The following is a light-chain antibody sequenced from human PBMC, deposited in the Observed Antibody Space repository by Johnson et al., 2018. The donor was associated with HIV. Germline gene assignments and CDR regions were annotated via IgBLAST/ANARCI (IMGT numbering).Light chain of an antibody. CDR2: ENN. Sequence: QSVLTQPPSVSAAPGQKVTISCSGSSSNIGNNYVSWYQQLPGTAPKLLIYENNKRPSGIPDRISGSKSGTSATLGITGLQTGDEADYYCGTWDSSLNASYVFGSGTSVTVL. J-gene: IGLJ1*01. CDR1: SSNIGNNY. CDR3: GTWDSSLNASYV. V-gene: IGLV1-51*02.